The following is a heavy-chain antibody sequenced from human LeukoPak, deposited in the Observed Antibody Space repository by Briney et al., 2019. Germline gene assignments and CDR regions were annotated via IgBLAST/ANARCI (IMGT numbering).Heavy chain of an antibody. V-gene: IGHV4-38-2*02. CDR2: IYHSGST. J-gene: IGHJ4*02. D-gene: IGHD5-18*01. CDR3: ARRNSYGIFPRDY. CDR1: GYSISSGYY. Sequence: PSETLSLTCTVSGYSISSGYYWGWIRQPPGKGLEWIGSIYHSGSTNYNPSLKSRVTISVDTSKNQFSLKLSSVTAADTAVYYCARRNSYGIFPRDYWGQGTLVTVSS.